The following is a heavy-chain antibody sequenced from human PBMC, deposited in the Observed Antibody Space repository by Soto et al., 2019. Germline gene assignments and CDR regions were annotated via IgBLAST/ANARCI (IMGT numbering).Heavy chain of an antibody. Sequence: PGGSLRLSCAASGFTFSNYAMNWVRQAPGKGLEWVSVISGSGGSTYYADSVKGRFTISRDNSKNTLYVQMNSLRAEDTVVYYCARRSSGWYFDYWGQGTLVTVSS. D-gene: IGHD6-19*01. J-gene: IGHJ4*02. CDR3: ARRSSGWYFDY. CDR2: ISGSGGST. V-gene: IGHV3-23*01. CDR1: GFTFSNYA.